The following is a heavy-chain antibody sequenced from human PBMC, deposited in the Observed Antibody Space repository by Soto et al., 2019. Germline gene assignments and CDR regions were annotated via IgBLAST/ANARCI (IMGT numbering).Heavy chain of an antibody. CDR3: ARGRRGKKRGEFGDYAEAIFSSRVPAVSWFDT. CDR2: INHSGTT. CDR1: GGSFSGYS. J-gene: IGHJ5*02. V-gene: IGHV4-34*01. Sequence: SETLSLTCAVYGGSFSGYSWTWIRQPPGKGLEWIGEINHSGTTNYNPSLKSRVTISVDTSKNQFSLKLTSVAAADTAVYYCARGRRGKKRGEFGDYAEAIFSSRVPAVSWFDTWGQGTLVTVSS. D-gene: IGHD3-10*01.